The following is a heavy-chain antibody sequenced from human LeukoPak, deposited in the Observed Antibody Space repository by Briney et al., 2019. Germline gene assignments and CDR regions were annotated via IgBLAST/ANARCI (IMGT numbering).Heavy chain of an antibody. CDR3: ARLPLYSKAGPPLDY. CDR1: GFTFSSHG. CDR2: ISSSSSLI. Sequence: GGSLRLSCAASGFTFSSHGMNWVRQAPGKGLEWISYISSSSSLIYYADSVKGRFTISRDNVKNSLYLQMNSLRAEDTAVYYCARLPLYSKAGPPLDYWGQGTLVTVSS. J-gene: IGHJ4*02. D-gene: IGHD4-11*01. V-gene: IGHV3-48*01.